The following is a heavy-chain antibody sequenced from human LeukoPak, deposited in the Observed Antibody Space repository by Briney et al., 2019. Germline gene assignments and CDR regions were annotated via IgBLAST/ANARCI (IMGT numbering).Heavy chain of an antibody. D-gene: IGHD1-26*01. J-gene: IGHJ4*02. CDR3: ARTRYSGSYSPYYFDY. Sequence: SETLSLTCAVYGGSFSGYYWSWIRQPPGKGLEWIGEINHSGSTNYNPSLKSRVTISVDTSKNQFSLQLNSVTPEDTAVYYCARTRYSGSYSPYYFDYWGQGTLVTVSS. CDR2: INHSGST. CDR1: GGSFSGYY. V-gene: IGHV4-34*01.